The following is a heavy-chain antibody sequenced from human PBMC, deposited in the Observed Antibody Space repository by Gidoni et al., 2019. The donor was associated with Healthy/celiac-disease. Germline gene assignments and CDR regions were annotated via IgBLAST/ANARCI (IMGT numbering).Heavy chain of an antibody. D-gene: IGHD6-13*01. V-gene: IGHV4-39*01. J-gene: IGHJ4*02. CDR1: GGSISSSSYY. Sequence: QLQLQESGPGLVKPSETLSLTCTVSGGSISSSSYYWGWIRQPPGKGLEWIGSIYYSGSTYYNPSLKSRVTISVDTSKNQFSLKLSSVTAADTAVYYCARHSGSSWYGLYYFDYWGQGTLVTVSS. CDR3: ARHSGSSWYGLYYFDY. CDR2: IYYSGST.